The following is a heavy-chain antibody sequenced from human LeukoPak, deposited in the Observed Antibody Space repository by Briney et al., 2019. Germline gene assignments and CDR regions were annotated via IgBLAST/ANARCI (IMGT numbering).Heavy chain of an antibody. Sequence: RASVKVSCKASGYTFTGYYMHWVRQAPGQGLEWMGWINPNSGGTNYAQKFQGRVTMTRDTSISTAYMELSRLGSDDTAVYYCARNPYSSSRNWFDPWGQGTLVTVSS. CDR1: GYTFTGYY. CDR2: INPNSGGT. V-gene: IGHV1-2*02. CDR3: ARNPYSSSRNWFDP. J-gene: IGHJ5*02. D-gene: IGHD6-13*01.